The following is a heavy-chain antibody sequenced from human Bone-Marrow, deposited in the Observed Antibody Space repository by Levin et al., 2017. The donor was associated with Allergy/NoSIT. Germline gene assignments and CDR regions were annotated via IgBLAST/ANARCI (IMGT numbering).Heavy chain of an antibody. CDR2: IYQSGST. CDR3: ARGGSSPWSFDL. D-gene: IGHD3-16*01. Sequence: SQTLSLPCAVSGGSIRSGGYSWSWIRQPPGKGLEWIGYIYQSGSTYYNPSLESRVTISVDRSKNQFSLKLSFVTAADTALYYCARGGSSPWSFDLWGRGTLVTVSS. J-gene: IGHJ2*01. V-gene: IGHV4-30-2*01. CDR1: GGSIRSGGYS.